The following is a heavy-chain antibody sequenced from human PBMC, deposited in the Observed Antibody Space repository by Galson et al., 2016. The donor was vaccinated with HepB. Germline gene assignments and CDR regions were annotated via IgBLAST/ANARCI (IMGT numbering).Heavy chain of an antibody. J-gene: IGHJ4*02. CDR3: ARDFGDSGSYPWW. Sequence: SLRLSCAASGFSFISYAMHWVRQAPGKGLEWVTLISYDGSNTYYADSVKGRFTISRDNSKNTLYLQMNSLRPEDTAVYYCARDFGDSGSYPWWWGQGTLVTVSS. D-gene: IGHD1-26*01. V-gene: IGHV3-30*04. CDR1: GFSFISYA. CDR2: ISYDGSNT.